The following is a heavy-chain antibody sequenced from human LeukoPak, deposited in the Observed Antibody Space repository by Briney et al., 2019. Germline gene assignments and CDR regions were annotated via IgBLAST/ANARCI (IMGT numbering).Heavy chain of an antibody. Sequence: GGSLRFSCAASGFTVSSNYMSWVRQAPGKGLEWVSVIYSGGSTYYADSVKGRFTISRDNSKNTLYLQMNSLRAEDTAVYYCARARYNWNSVWFDPWGQGTLLTVSS. J-gene: IGHJ5*02. CDR2: IYSGGST. CDR3: ARARYNWNSVWFDP. V-gene: IGHV3-53*01. D-gene: IGHD1-7*01. CDR1: GFTVSSNY.